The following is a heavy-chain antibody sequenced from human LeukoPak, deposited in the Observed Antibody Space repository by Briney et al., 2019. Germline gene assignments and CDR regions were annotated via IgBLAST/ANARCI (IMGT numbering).Heavy chain of an antibody. V-gene: IGHV3-74*01. D-gene: IGHD2/OR15-2a*01. J-gene: IGHJ4*02. CDR2: INSDGSST. Sequence: GGSLRLSCAASGFTFSNAWMSWGRQAPGKGLVWVSRINSDGSSTGYADSVKGRFTISRDNAKNTLYLQMNSLRAEDTTVYYCARARDSSTYPYFDYWGQGTLVTVSS. CDR3: ARARDSSTYPYFDY. CDR1: GFTFSNAW.